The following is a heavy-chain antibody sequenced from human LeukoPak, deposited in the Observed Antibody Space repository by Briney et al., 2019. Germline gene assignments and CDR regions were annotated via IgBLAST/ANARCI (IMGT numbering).Heavy chain of an antibody. CDR3: ARGYYGSGNPYYYYYMDV. CDR1: GYTFTGYY. Sequence: ASVKVSCKASGYTFTGYYMHWVRQAPGQGLEWMGWINPNSGGTNYAQKLQGRVTMTTDTSTSTAYMELRSLRSDDTAVYYCARGYYGSGNPYYYYYMDVWGKGTTVTVSS. V-gene: IGHV1-2*02. D-gene: IGHD3-10*01. CDR2: INPNSGGT. J-gene: IGHJ6*03.